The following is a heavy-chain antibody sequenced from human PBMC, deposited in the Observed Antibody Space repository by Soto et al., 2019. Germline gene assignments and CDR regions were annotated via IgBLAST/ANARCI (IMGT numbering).Heavy chain of an antibody. V-gene: IGHV4-4*02. D-gene: IGHD3-22*01. J-gene: IGHJ4*02. CDR3: ARVWGYYDILELEY. CDR2: IYHSGST. Sequence: PSETLSLTCAVSGGSISSSNWWSWVRQPPGKGLEWIGEIYHSGSTNYNPSLKSRVTISVDKSKNQFSLKLSSVTAADTAVYYCARVWGYYDILELEYWGQGTLVTVFS. CDR1: GGSISSSNW.